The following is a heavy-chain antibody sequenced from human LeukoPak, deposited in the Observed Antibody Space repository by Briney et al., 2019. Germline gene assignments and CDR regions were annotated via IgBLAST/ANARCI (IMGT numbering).Heavy chain of an antibody. CDR1: GYSFTSYW. Sequence: GESLKISCKGSGYSFTSYWIGWVRQMPGKGLEWMGIIYPGDSDTRYSPSFQGQVTISVDKSISTAYLQWNSLKAANTHIFYCARLPERGPLNYWGQGTLVTVSS. CDR3: ARLPERGPLNY. V-gene: IGHV5-51*01. J-gene: IGHJ4*02. D-gene: IGHD1-14*01. CDR2: IYPGDSDT.